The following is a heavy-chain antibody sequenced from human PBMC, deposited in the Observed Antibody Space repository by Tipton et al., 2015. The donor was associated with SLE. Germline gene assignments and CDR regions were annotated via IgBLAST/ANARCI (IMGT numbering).Heavy chain of an antibody. V-gene: IGHV4-4*07. CDR2: VSISGNT. Sequence: TLSLTCTVSGDSFSSYYWSWIRQPAGKGLEWIGRVSISGNTNYNPSLKSRVTMSVDTSKNQFSLKLSSVTAADTAVYYCARHFPRHYDSRTYSEAFDIWGQGTMVTVS. CDR1: GDSFSSYY. J-gene: IGHJ3*02. CDR3: ARHFPRHYDSRTYSEAFDI. D-gene: IGHD3-22*01.